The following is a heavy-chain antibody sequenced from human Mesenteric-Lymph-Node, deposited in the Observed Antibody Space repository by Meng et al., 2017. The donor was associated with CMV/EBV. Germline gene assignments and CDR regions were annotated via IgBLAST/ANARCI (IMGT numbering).Heavy chain of an antibody. V-gene: IGHV1-2*02. D-gene: IGHD1-26*01. Sequence: ASVKVSCKASGYTFTGYYMHWVRQASGQGLEWMGWINPNSGGTNYAQKFQGRVTMTRDTSISTTYMELSRLRSDDTAVYYCASVYSGSNYAFDIWGQGTMVTVSS. CDR1: GYTFTGYY. CDR2: INPNSGGT. CDR3: ASVYSGSNYAFDI. J-gene: IGHJ3*02.